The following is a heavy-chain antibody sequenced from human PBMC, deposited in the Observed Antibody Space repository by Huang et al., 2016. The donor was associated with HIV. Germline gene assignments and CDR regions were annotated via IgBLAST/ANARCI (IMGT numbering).Heavy chain of an antibody. D-gene: IGHD4-17*01. CDR2: SSPRCGTP. CDR1: GGTFSKYA. J-gene: IGHJ4*02. V-gene: IGHV1-69*13. CDR3: ARGQLGSYGDYDVLY. Sequence: QVQLVQSGAEVKTPGSSVKVSCKASGGTFSKYAISWVRQAPGQGLEWRGGSSPRCGTPNYARKFQGRVTITADDSTSITYVEVSSLRSEDTALYYCARGQLGSYGDYDVLYWGQGTLVTVSS.